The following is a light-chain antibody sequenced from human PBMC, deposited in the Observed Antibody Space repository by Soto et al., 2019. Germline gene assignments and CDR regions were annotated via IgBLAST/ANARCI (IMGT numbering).Light chain of an antibody. CDR2: GNS. V-gene: IGLV1-40*01. J-gene: IGLJ2*01. CDR3: QSYDSSLSGTVV. Sequence: QSVLTQPPSVSGAPGQRVTISCTGSSSNIGARYDVHWYQQLPGTAPKLLIYGNSNRPSGVPDRFSGSKSATSASLAITGLQAEDEADYYCQSYDSSLSGTVVFGGGTQLTVL. CDR1: SSNIGARYD.